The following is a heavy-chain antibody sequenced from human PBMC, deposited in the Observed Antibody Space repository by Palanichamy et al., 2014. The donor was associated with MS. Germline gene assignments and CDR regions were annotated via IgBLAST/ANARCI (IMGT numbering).Heavy chain of an antibody. CDR3: ARDIGPVPGDYYYGLDV. CDR1: GYTFSSYG. CDR2: INTYNGNT. D-gene: IGHD3-10*01. Sequence: QVQLVQSGAEVKETGASVRVSCKASGYTFSSYGISWARQAPGQGLEWMGWINTYNGNTKYAQKFQDRVTMTTDTSTTTAHMDLRSLRSDGSAVYFCARDIGPVPGDYYYGLDVWGQGTAVTVSS. V-gene: IGHV1-18*04. J-gene: IGHJ6*02.